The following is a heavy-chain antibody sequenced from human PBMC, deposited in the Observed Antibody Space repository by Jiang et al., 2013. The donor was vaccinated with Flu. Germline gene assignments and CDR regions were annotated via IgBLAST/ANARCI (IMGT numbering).Heavy chain of an antibody. CDR2: INTDHGGT. J-gene: IGHJ5*02. D-gene: IGHD3-10*01. CDR3: ARMIYPGSGSFYHWFDP. V-gene: IGHV1-3*04. Sequence: QSGAEVKKPGASVTISCKASGYSFTTYAMHWVRLAPGQRLEWLGWINTDHGGTRYSQKFQGRVTFTRDTSANTAYMELNSLTSEDTGVYYCARMIYPGSGSFYHWFDPWGQGPWSPSP. CDR1: GYSFTTYA.